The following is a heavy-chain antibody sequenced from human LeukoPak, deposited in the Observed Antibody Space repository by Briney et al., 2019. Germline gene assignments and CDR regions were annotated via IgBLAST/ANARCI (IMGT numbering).Heavy chain of an antibody. CDR1: GFTFSSYS. Sequence: GGSLRLSCAASGFTFSSYSMNWVRQAPGKGLEWVSYISTSSTIYYADSVKGRFTISRDNAKNSLYLQMNSLRAEDTAVYYCARGDYYDSKPFDYWGQGTLVTVSS. D-gene: IGHD3-22*01. J-gene: IGHJ4*02. V-gene: IGHV3-48*01. CDR2: ISTSSTI. CDR3: ARGDYYDSKPFDY.